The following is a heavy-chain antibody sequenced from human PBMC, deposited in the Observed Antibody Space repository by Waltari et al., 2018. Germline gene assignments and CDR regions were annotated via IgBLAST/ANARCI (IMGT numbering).Heavy chain of an antibody. CDR2: INHSGST. V-gene: IGHV4-34*01. Sequence: QVLLQQWGAVRLNRSETLPRTCAADGGSCLGSYWSWIRQPPGKGLEWIGEINHSGSTNYNPSLKSRVTISVDTSKNQFSLKLSSVTAADTAVYYCARGFSSWGQGTLVTVSS. CDR3: ARGFSS. CDR1: GGSCLGSY. J-gene: IGHJ5*02.